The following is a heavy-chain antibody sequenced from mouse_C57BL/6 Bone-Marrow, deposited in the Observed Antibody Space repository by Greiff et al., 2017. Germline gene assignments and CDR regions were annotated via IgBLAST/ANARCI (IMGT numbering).Heavy chain of an antibody. CDR1: GYTFTGYW. D-gene: IGHD1-1*01. Sequence: VQLQQSGAELMKPGASVKLSCKATGYTFTGYWIEWVKQRPGHGLEWIGEILPGGGSTNYNEKFKGKATLTADTSSNTAYMQLSRLTTEDSAIFYGAGTYYCGSRCYFDVWGTGTTLTVSS. CDR2: ILPGGGST. V-gene: IGHV1-9*01. J-gene: IGHJ1*03. CDR3: AGTYYCGSRCYFDV.